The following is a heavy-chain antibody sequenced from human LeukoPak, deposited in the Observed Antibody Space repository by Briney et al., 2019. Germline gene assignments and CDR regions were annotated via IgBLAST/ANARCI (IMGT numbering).Heavy chain of an antibody. CDR3: ARGSDNYGGYVDY. V-gene: IGHV3-7*01. D-gene: IGHD2-21*01. CDR1: GFTFSLYS. Sequence: GGSLRLSCAVSGFTFSLYSMNWVRQAPGKGLEWVANIKQGGSEKYYVDSVKGRFTISRDNAKNSLSLQMNSLRAEDTAVYYCARGSDNYGGYVDYWGQGTLVTVSS. J-gene: IGHJ4*02. CDR2: IKQGGSEK.